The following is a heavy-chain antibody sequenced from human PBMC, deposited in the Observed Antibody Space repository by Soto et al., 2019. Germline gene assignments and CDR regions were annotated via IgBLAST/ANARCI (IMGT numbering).Heavy chain of an antibody. CDR1: GFIFSGYE. Sequence: PGGSLRLSCAVSGFIFSGYEMIWVRQAPGKGLEWVSYISGSGNTLYYADSVKGRFTISRDNAKNSLHLQMNSLRAEDTGVYYCARSSYRDRVLWGQGTLVTVSS. CDR2: ISGSGNTL. V-gene: IGHV3-48*03. J-gene: IGHJ4*02. D-gene: IGHD5-18*01. CDR3: ARSSYRDRVL.